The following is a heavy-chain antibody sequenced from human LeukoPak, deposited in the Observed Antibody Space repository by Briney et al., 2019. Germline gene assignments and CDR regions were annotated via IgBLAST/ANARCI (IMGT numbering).Heavy chain of an antibody. CDR1: GFTFSSYS. CDR3: AREVGAAAGHYYFDY. Sequence: GGSLRLSCAASGFTFSSYSMNWVRQAPGKGLEWVSYISSSSSTIYYADSVKGRFTISSDNAKNSLYLQMNSLRAEDTAVYYCAREVGAAAGHYYFDYWGQGTLVTVSS. CDR2: ISSSSSTI. V-gene: IGHV3-48*01. D-gene: IGHD6-13*01. J-gene: IGHJ4*02.